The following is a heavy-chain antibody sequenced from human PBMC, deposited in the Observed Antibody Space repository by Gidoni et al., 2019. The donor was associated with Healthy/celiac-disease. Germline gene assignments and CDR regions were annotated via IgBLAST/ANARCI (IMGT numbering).Heavy chain of an antibody. D-gene: IGHD1-1*01. CDR3: ASHLIGVHPYYFDY. J-gene: IGHJ4*02. CDR1: GFTFSSYA. Sequence: EVRLLESGGGLVQPGGSMRLSCEASGFTFSSYAMGWVRQAPGKGLDWVSAISGSVGSTYYADSVKGRFTISRDNSKNTLYLQMNSLRAEDTAVYYCASHLIGVHPYYFDYWGQGTLVTVSS. CDR2: ISGSVGST. V-gene: IGHV3-23*01.